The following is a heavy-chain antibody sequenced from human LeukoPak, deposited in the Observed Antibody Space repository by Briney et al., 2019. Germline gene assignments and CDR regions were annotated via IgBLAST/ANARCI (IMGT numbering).Heavy chain of an antibody. V-gene: IGHV4-39*07. J-gene: IGHJ4*02. Sequence: SETLSLTCTVSGGSISSSSYYWGWIRQPPGKGLEWIGSIYYSGSTYYNPSLKSRVTISVDTSKNQFSLQLNSVTPEDTAVYYCARDQSGWYDYWGQGTLVTVSS. CDR3: ARDQSGWYDY. CDR1: GGSISSSSYY. D-gene: IGHD6-19*01. CDR2: IYYSGST.